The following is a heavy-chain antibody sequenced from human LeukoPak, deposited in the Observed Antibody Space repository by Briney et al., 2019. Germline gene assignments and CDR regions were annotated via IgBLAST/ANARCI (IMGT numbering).Heavy chain of an antibody. CDR1: GYTFTGYY. Sequence: ASVKVSCKASGYTFTGYYMHWVRQALGQGLEWMGIINPSGGSTSYAQKFQGRVTMTRDTSTSTVYMELSSLRSEDTAVYYCARAYYGSGSPKVWGQGTLVTVSS. CDR3: ARAYYGSGSPKV. CDR2: INPSGGST. J-gene: IGHJ4*02. V-gene: IGHV1-46*01. D-gene: IGHD3-10*01.